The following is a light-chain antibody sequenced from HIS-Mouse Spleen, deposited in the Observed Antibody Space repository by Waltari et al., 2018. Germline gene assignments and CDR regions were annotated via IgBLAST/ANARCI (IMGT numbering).Light chain of an antibody. Sequence: QSALTQPPPASGSPGQSVTISCTGTSSTVGGYNSVSWYQQHPGKAPKLMIYEVSKRPSGVPDRFSGSKSGNTASLTVSGLQAEDEADYYCSSYAGSNNVVFGGGTKLTVL. CDR2: EVS. CDR1: SSTVGGYNS. J-gene: IGLJ2*01. V-gene: IGLV2-8*01. CDR3: SSYAGSNNVV.